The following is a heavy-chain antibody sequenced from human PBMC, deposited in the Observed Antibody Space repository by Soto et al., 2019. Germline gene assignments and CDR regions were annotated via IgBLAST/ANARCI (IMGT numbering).Heavy chain of an antibody. CDR3: ARVGKEWLRLRGFDY. Sequence: QVQLQQWGAGLLKPSETLSLTCAVYGGSFSGYYWSWIRQPPGKGLEWIGEINHSGSTNYNPSLTSRVTISVDTSKNQFSLKLSSVTAAATAVYYCARVGKEWLRLRGFDYWGQGTLVTVSS. J-gene: IGHJ4*02. D-gene: IGHD5-12*01. CDR2: INHSGST. CDR1: GGSFSGYY. V-gene: IGHV4-34*01.